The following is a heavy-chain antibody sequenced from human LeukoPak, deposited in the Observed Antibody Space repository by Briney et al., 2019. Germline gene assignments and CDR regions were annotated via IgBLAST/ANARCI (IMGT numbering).Heavy chain of an antibody. J-gene: IGHJ3*01. CDR3: ARGGYFAFDF. Sequence: GGSLRLSCVASGFAFSTYDMQWVRQAPGKGLEWVSGINRSGGKYYTDSVKGRFTISRDNSKSTLYLEMNSLRADDTAVYYCARGGYFAFDFWGQGTMVTVSS. D-gene: IGHD2-2*03. V-gene: IGHV3-23*01. CDR1: GFAFSTYD. CDR2: INRSGGK.